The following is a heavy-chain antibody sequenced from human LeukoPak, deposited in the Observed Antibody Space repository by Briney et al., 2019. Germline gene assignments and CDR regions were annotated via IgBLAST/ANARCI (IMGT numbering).Heavy chain of an antibody. J-gene: IGHJ4*02. CDR3: ARDLVDTAMVTLFDY. CDR1: GYTFTSYY. V-gene: IGHV1-46*01. D-gene: IGHD5-18*01. Sequence: ASVKVSCKAFGYTFTSYYMHWVRQAPGQGLEWMGIINPSGGSTSYAQKFQGRVTMTRDTSTSTVYMELSSLRSEDTAVYYCARDLVDTAMVTLFDYWGQGTLVTVSS. CDR2: INPSGGST.